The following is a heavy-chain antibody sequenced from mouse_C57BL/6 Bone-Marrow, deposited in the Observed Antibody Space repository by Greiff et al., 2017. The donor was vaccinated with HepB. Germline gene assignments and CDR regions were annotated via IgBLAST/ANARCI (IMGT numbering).Heavy chain of an antibody. J-gene: IGHJ3*01. V-gene: IGHV5-6*01. CDR1: GFTFSSYG. CDR2: ISSGGSYT. Sequence: EVHLVESGGDLVKPGGSLKLSCAASGFTFSSYGMSWVRQTPDKRLEWVATISSGGSYTYYPDSVKGRFTISRNNAKNTLYLQMSSLKSENTAMYYCATGTVFAYWGQWTVVNVSA. CDR3: ATGTVFAY. D-gene: IGHD4-1*01.